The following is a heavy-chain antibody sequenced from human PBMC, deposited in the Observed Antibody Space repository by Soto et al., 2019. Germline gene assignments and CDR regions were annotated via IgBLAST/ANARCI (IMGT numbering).Heavy chain of an antibody. CDR3: AREGTYNWNDLYYFDY. V-gene: IGHV3-48*02. Sequence: GGSLRLSCAASGFTFSSYNMNWVRQAPGKGLEWVSYISSSSGSIYYADSVKGRFTISRDNAKNSLYLQMNSLRDEDTAVYYCAREGTYNWNDLYYFDYWGQGTLVTVSS. CDR1: GFTFSSYN. CDR2: ISSSSGSI. J-gene: IGHJ4*02. D-gene: IGHD1-20*01.